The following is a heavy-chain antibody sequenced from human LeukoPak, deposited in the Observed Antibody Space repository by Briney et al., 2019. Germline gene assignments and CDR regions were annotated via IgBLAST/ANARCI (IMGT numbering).Heavy chain of an antibody. D-gene: IGHD6-19*01. Sequence: GESLKISCKGSGYSFTTYWLGWVRQMPGKGPEWMGIIYPGDSDSRYSPSFQGQVTISADKSISTAYLQWSSLKASDSAMYYCATGAIGVAGPHYWGQGTLLTVSS. CDR1: GYSFTTYW. V-gene: IGHV5-51*01. CDR2: IYPGDSDS. CDR3: ATGAIGVAGPHY. J-gene: IGHJ4*02.